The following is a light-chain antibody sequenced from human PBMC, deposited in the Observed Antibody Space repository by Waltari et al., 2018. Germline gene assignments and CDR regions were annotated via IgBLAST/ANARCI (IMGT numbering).Light chain of an antibody. V-gene: IGKV3-15*01. CDR1: QSVTSI. Sequence: EIVMTQSPATLSVSPGERATLSCRASQSVTSILAWYQQKPGQAPRLLIYGTSTSATGIPDRFSGSGSGAELTLTISSLQSEDFAVYYCQQYNNWPPTFGQGTKLEIK. CDR2: GTS. CDR3: QQYNNWPPT. J-gene: IGKJ2*01.